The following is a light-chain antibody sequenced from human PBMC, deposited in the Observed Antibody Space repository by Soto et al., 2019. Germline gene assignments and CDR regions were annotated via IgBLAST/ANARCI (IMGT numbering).Light chain of an antibody. V-gene: IGLV2-23*01. Sequence: QSALTQPASVSGSPGQSITISCTGTSSDVGTYNLVSWYQHHPGKAPKLMTYEGSKRPSGVSNRFSGSKSGNTASLTISGLQAEDEADYYCCSYAGSSTYVFGTGTKVTVL. CDR3: CSYAGSSTYV. CDR2: EGS. CDR1: SSDVGTYNL. J-gene: IGLJ1*01.